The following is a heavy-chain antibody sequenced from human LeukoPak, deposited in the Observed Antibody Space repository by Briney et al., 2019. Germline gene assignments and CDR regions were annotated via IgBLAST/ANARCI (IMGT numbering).Heavy chain of an antibody. CDR3: ARRSGIAVAGAFDY. D-gene: IGHD6-19*01. CDR1: GFTFSNYA. Sequence: GGSLRLSCAASGFTFSNYAMSWVRQAPGKGLEWVSAISGSGDSTYYADSVKGRFTISRDNSKNTLYLQMNSLRAEDTAVYYCARRSGIAVAGAFDYWGQGTLVTVSS. V-gene: IGHV3-23*01. J-gene: IGHJ4*02. CDR2: ISGSGDST.